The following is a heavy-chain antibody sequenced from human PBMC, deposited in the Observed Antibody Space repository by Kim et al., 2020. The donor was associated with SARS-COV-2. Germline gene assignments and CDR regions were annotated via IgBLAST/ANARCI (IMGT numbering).Heavy chain of an antibody. D-gene: IGHD1-26*01. Sequence: GGSLRLSCAASGFTFSSNWMSWVRQAPGKGLEWVANIKQDGSEKYYVDSVKGRFTISRDNAKNSLYLQMNSLRAEDTAVYYCARGGSYYGYWGQGTLVTV. V-gene: IGHV3-7*04. CDR1: GFTFSSNW. CDR3: ARGGSYYGY. CDR2: IKQDGSEK. J-gene: IGHJ4*02.